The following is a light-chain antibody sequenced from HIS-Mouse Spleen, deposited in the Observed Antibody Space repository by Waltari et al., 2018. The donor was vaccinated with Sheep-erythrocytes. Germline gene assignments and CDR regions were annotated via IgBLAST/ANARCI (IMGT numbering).Light chain of an antibody. V-gene: IGLV2-23*01. CDR2: EGS. Sequence: QSALTQPASVSGSPGQSITISCTGTSSDVGSYNLVSWYQQHPGKAPNLMIYEGSNRPSGVSNRFSGSKSGNTASLTISGLQAEDEADYYCCSYAGSSTYVVFGGGTKLTVL. CDR3: CSYAGSSTYVV. CDR1: SSDVGSYNL. J-gene: IGLJ2*01.